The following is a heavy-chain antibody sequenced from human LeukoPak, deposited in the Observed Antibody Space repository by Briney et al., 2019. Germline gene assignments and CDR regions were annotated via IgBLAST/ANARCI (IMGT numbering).Heavy chain of an antibody. J-gene: IGHJ4*02. V-gene: IGHV3-21*01. CDR2: ISSSSSYI. CDR1: GFTFSSYS. D-gene: IGHD3-3*01. Sequence: GGSLRLSCAASGFTFSSYSMNWVRQAPGKGLEWVSSISSSSSYIYYADSVKGRFTISRDNAKNSLYLQMNSLRAEDTAVYYCAREPYYDFWSGYSDWGCFDYWGQGTLVTVSS. CDR3: AREPYYDFWSGYSDWGCFDY.